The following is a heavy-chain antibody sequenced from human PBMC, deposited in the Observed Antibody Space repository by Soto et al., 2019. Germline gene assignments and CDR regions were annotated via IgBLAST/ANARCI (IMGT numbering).Heavy chain of an antibody. Sequence: SRAASIVTVYSYAMTWSLQAPGKGLEWVSATSGSGGSTYYADSVKGRFTISRDNARNTLYLQMNSLRAEDTAVYYCAKFHNYGSGPYYFDFWGQGTLVTVSS. J-gene: IGHJ4*02. V-gene: IGHV3-23*01. CDR1: IVTVYSYA. CDR3: AKFHNYGSGPYYFDF. CDR2: TSGSGGST. D-gene: IGHD3-10*01.